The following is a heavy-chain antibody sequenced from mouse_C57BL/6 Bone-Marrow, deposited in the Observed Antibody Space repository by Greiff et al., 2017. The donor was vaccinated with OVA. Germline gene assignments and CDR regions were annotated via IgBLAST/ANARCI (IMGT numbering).Heavy chain of an antibody. D-gene: IGHD2-4*01. J-gene: IGHJ4*01. V-gene: IGHV1-69*01. Sequence: QVQLQQPGAELVMPGASVKLSCKASGYTFTSYWMHWVKQRPGQGLEWIGEIDPSDSYTNYNQKFKGKSTLTVDKSSSTAYMQLSSLTSEDSAVYYCARWGITTSVGYYAMDYWGQGTSVTVSS. CDR3: ARWGITTSVGYYAMDY. CDR2: IDPSDSYT. CDR1: GYTFTSYW.